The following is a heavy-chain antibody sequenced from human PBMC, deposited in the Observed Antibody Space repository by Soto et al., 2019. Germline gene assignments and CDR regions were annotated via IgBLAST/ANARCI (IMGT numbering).Heavy chain of an antibody. CDR3: ASSSGNNYGVGTNYYFDY. V-gene: IGHV1-69*06. D-gene: IGHD1-26*01. Sequence: QVQLVQSGAEVKKPGSSVKVSCKTSGGTFSTYSIVWVRQAPGEGLEWMGGIIPIFGTANYAQKFQDKGTITADKSTNTAFMELSSLKSEDTAMYYCASSSGNNYGVGTNYYFDYWGQGTLGTVSS. J-gene: IGHJ4*02. CDR2: IIPIFGTA. CDR1: GGTFSTYS.